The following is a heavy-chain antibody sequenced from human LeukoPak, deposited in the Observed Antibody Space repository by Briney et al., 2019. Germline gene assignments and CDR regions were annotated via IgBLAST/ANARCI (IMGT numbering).Heavy chain of an antibody. V-gene: IGHV4-34*01. J-gene: IGHJ5*02. D-gene: IGHD1-1*01. Sequence: PSETLSLTCAVYGVSFSGYYWNWIRQPPGKGLEWIGEINHSGSTNYNPSLKSRVTISVDTSKNQFSLKLSSVTAADTAVYYCARGDTTGSRDDPWGQGTLVTVSS. CDR2: INHSGST. CDR1: GVSFSGYY. CDR3: ARGDTTGSRDDP.